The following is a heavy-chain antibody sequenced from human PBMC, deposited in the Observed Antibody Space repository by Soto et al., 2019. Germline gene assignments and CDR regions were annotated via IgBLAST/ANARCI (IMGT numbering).Heavy chain of an antibody. J-gene: IGHJ4*02. CDR3: AKIGVLYSSSSQDY. D-gene: IGHD6-6*01. CDR1: GFTFSSYA. V-gene: IGHV3-23*01. Sequence: EVQLLESGGGLVQPGGSLRLSCAASGFTFSSYAMSWVRQAPGKWLEWVSAISGSGGSTYYADSVKGRFTISRDNSKNALYLQMNSLRAEDTAVYYCAKIGVLYSSSSQDYWGKGTLVTVSS. CDR2: ISGSGGST.